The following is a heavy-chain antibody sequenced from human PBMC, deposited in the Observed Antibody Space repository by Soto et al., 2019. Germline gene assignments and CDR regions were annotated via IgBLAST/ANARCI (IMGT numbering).Heavy chain of an antibody. Sequence: QVQLVESGGGVVQPGRSLRLSCAASGFTFSSYGMHWVRQAPGKGLEWVAVIWYDGSNKYYADSVKGRFTISRDNSKNTLYLQMNSLRAEDTAVYYCATDLGQWLVLDYWGQGTLVTVSS. V-gene: IGHV3-33*01. CDR3: ATDLGQWLVLDY. CDR1: GFTFSSYG. CDR2: IWYDGSNK. D-gene: IGHD6-19*01. J-gene: IGHJ4*02.